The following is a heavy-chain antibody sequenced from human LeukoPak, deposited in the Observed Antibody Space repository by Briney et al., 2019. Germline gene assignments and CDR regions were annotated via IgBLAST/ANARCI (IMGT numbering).Heavy chain of an antibody. Sequence: SQTLSLTCTVSGGSISSGDYYWSWIRQPPGKGLEWIGYIYYSGSTNYNPSLKSRVTISVDTSKNQFSLKLSSVTAADTAVYYCGGHLSSVSWFDPWGQGTLVTVSS. D-gene: IGHD3-16*01. V-gene: IGHV4-61*08. CDR1: GGSISSGDYY. CDR3: GGHLSSVSWFDP. CDR2: IYYSGST. J-gene: IGHJ5*02.